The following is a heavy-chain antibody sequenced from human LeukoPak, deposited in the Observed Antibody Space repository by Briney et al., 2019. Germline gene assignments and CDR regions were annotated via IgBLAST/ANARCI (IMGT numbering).Heavy chain of an antibody. CDR1: QLTFSNYC. J-gene: IGHJ4*02. CDR3: ARTSSGSDY. D-gene: IGHD3-22*01. V-gene: IGHV3-7*01. Sequence: GGSLRLSCAASQLTFSNYCMTWVRQGPGKGLEWVATIKKDGSEKYYVDSVKGRFTISRDNAKNSLYLQMNSLRAGDTAVYYCARTSSGSDYWGQGTLVTVSS. CDR2: IKKDGSEK.